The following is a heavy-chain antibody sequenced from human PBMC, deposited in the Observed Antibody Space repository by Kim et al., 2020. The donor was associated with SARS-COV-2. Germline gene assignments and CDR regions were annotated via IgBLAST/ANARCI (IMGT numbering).Heavy chain of an antibody. CDR3: ARSESLLVGATPINDY. V-gene: IGHV1-69*13. D-gene: IGHD1-26*01. CDR2: IIPIFGTA. CDR1: GGTFSSYA. Sequence: SVKVSCKASGGTFSSYAISWVRQAPGQGLEWMGGIIPIFGTANYAQKFQGRVTITADESTSTAYMELSSLRSEDTAVYYCARSESLLVGATPINDYWGQGTLVTVSS. J-gene: IGHJ4*02.